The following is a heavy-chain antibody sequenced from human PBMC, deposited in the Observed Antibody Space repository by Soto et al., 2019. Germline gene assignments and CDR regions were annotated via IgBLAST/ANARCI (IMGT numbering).Heavy chain of an antibody. CDR1: AGSISSYY. CDR3: ARASSSSPNRAFDY. V-gene: IGHV4-59*01. D-gene: IGHD6-13*01. Sequence: QVQLQESGPGLVKPSETLSLTCTVSAGSISSYYWSWIRQPPGKGLEWIGYIYNSGSTNYNPSLRSRVTLSVDTYNNQFSLKLSSVTAADTAVYYCARASSSSPNRAFDYWGQGTLVTVSS. J-gene: IGHJ4*02. CDR2: IYNSGST.